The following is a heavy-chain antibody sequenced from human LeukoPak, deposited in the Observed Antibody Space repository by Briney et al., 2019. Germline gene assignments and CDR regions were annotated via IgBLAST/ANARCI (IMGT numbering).Heavy chain of an antibody. CDR1: GGSISSYY. J-gene: IGHJ6*03. Sequence: SETLSLTCTVSGGSISSYYWSWIRQPPGRGLEWIGYIYYSGSTNYNPSLKSRVTISVDTSKNQFSLKLNSVTAADTAVYYCARFGCSGGACYAGLYYYYMNVWGTGTTVTVS. CDR3: ARFGCSGGACYAGLYYYYMNV. V-gene: IGHV4-59*01. D-gene: IGHD2-15*01. CDR2: IYYSGST.